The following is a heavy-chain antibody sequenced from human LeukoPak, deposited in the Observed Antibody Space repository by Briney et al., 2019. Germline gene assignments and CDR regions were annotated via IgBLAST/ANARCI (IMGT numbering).Heavy chain of an antibody. V-gene: IGHV1-69*06. D-gene: IGHD2-2*01. CDR2: IIPIFGTA. J-gene: IGHJ4*02. CDR3: ARQGRCSSTSCFDY. Sequence: PGASVKVSCKASGGTFSSYAISRVRQAPGQGLEWMGGIIPIFGTANYAQKFQGRVTITADKSTSTAYMELSSLRSEDTAVYYCARQGRCSSTSCFDYWGQGTLVTVSS. CDR1: GGTFSSYA.